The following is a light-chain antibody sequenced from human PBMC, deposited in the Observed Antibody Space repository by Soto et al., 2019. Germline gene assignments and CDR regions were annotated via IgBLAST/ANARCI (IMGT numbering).Light chain of an antibody. Sequence: SYELTQPPSVSAAPGQTARIPCGGDSIGSKSVHWYQQRPGQAPVLVVYDDFDRPSGIPERFSGSKSGTSASLAITGLQAEDEADFYCQSYDSSLVGLIFGGGTKLTVL. V-gene: IGLV3-21*02. CDR1: SIGSKS. J-gene: IGLJ2*01. CDR2: DDF. CDR3: QSYDSSLVGLI.